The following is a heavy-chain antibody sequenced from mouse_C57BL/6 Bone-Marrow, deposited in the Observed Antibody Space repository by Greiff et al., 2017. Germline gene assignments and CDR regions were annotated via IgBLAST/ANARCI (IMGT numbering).Heavy chain of an antibody. D-gene: IGHD4-1*01. V-gene: IGHV1-50*01. CDR2: IDPSASYT. CDR1: GYTFTSYW. J-gene: IGHJ3*01. Sequence: QVQLQQPGAELVKPGASVKLSCKASGYTFTSYWMQWVNQRPGQGLEWIGAIDPSASYTNYNQKFKGKATLTVDTSSSTAYMQLSSLTSEDSADYYCARFVGLFAYWGQGTLVTVAA. CDR3: ARFVGLFAY.